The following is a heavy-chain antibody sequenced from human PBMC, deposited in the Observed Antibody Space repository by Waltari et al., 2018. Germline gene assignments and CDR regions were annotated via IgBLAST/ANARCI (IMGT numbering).Heavy chain of an antibody. Sequence: QVQLVQSGVEMRRPGASVKVSCKASGYGITTYGVSWVRQAPGQGLEWMGWISAYNLKTNDAQKCQLRVTMTTDTSTNTAYMELGSLTADDTAVYYCARDKGEVAGMDYWGQGTLVTVSS. J-gene: IGHJ4*02. D-gene: IGHD6-19*01. CDR3: ARDKGEVAGMDY. CDR2: ISAYNLKT. CDR1: GYGITTYG. V-gene: IGHV1-18*04.